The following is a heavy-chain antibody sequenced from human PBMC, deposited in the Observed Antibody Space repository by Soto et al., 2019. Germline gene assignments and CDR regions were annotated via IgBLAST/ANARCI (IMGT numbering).Heavy chain of an antibody. CDR2: IYSSGST. D-gene: IGHD3-10*01. Sequence: SXTLSLAFSISCSSISSSSYYLGWIRQPPGKGLEWIGSIYSSGSTYHNPPLKSRVTISVDTSKNQFSLKLSSVTAADTAVYYCARHKGSLGYFQHWGQGTLVTVSS. J-gene: IGHJ1*01. CDR1: CSSISSSSYY. CDR3: ARHKGSLGYFQH. V-gene: IGHV4-39*01.